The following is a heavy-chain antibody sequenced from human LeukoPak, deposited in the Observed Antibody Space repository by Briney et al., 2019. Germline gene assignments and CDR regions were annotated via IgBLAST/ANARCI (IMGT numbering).Heavy chain of an antibody. Sequence: GASLRLSCAASGFTFSSYAMSWVRQAPGKGLEWVSAISGSGGSTYYADSVKGRFTISRDNSKNTLYLQMNSLRAEDTAVYYCAKKKYYDSSGYYYGRGYYFDYWGQGTLVTVSS. D-gene: IGHD3-22*01. V-gene: IGHV3-23*01. CDR1: GFTFSSYA. J-gene: IGHJ4*02. CDR3: AKKKYYDSSGYYYGRGYYFDY. CDR2: ISGSGGST.